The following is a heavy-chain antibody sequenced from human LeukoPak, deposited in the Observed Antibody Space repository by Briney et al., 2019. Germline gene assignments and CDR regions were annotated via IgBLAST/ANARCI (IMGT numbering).Heavy chain of an antibody. V-gene: IGHV3-30*04. Sequence: GGSLRLSCAASGFTFSSYAMHWVRQAPGKGLEWVAVISYDGSNKYYADSAKGRFTISRDNSKNTLYLQMNSLRAEDTAVYYCARAPGDYTDYWGQGTLVTVSS. CDR3: ARAPGDYTDY. J-gene: IGHJ4*02. CDR2: ISYDGSNK. CDR1: GFTFSSYA.